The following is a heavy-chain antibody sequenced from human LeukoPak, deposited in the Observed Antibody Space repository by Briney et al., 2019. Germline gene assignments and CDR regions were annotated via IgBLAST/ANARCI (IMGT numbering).Heavy chain of an antibody. V-gene: IGHV3-30*18. CDR3: AKEKLPSGYSFLTDY. Sequence: EAGGSLRLSCAASGFTFSSYGMHWVRQAPGKGLERVAVISYDGPNKYYADSVKGRFTISRDDSKSTLYLQMNSLRAEDTAVYYCAKEKLPSGYSFLTDYWGQGTLVTVSS. CDR1: GFTFSSYG. D-gene: IGHD5-18*01. J-gene: IGHJ4*02. CDR2: ISYDGPNK.